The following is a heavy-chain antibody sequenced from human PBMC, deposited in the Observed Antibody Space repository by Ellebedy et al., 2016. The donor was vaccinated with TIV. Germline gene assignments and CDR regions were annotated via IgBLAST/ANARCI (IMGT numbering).Heavy chain of an antibody. V-gene: IGHV3-33*06. CDR1: GFTFSSYG. D-gene: IGHD3-22*01. J-gene: IGHJ4*02. Sequence: PGGSLRLSCAASGFTFSSYGMHWVRQVPGKGLEWVAVIWYDGSNKYYADSVKGRFTISRDNSKNTLYLQMNSLRAEDTAVYYCAKGHMIVVFRRRYYFDYWGQGTLVTVSS. CDR3: AKGHMIVVFRRRYYFDY. CDR2: IWYDGSNK.